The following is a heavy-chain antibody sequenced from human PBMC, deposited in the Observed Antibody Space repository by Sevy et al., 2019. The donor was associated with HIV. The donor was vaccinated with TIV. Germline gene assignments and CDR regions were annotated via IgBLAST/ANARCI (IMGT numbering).Heavy chain of an antibody. CDR2: LDNSGDNT. D-gene: IGHD6-19*01. V-gene: IGHV3-23*01. CDR1: GFTFDNYA. CDR3: AIAGGGWNYFDY. J-gene: IGHJ4*02. Sequence: GRSLRLSCAASGFTFDNYAMTWVRKTPGKGVEWVSTLDNSGDNTYNADSVKGRFTISRDNSKNTLYLQMDSLRAEDTAIYYCAIAGGGWNYFDYSGQGTLVTVSS.